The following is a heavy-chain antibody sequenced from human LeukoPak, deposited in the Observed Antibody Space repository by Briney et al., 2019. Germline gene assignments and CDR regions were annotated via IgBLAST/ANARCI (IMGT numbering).Heavy chain of an antibody. D-gene: IGHD3-3*01. V-gene: IGHV1-2*02. CDR2: INPDSGDT. J-gene: IGHJ4*02. CDR1: GYTFTSYY. CDR3: ATVASIRRFYFDF. Sequence: ASVKVSRKASGYTFTSYYIHWVRQAPGQGLEWMGWINPDSGDTEYSQRFQGRITLTSDTSVTTAYMELSSLRSDDTAIFYRATVASIRRFYFDFWGQGTLVTVSS.